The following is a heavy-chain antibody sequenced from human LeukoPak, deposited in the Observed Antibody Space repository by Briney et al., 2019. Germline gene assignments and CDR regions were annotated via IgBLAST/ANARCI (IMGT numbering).Heavy chain of an antibody. CDR3: ARGDVVGTPLDY. J-gene: IGHJ4*02. CDR2: INHSGST. D-gene: IGHD6-19*01. CDR1: GGSFSGYY. V-gene: IGHV4-34*01. Sequence: SETLSLTCAVYGGSFSGYYWSWIRQPPGKGLEWIGEINHSGSTNYNPSLKSRVTISVDTSKNQFSLKLSSVTAADTVVYYCARGDVVGTPLDYWGQGTLVTVSS.